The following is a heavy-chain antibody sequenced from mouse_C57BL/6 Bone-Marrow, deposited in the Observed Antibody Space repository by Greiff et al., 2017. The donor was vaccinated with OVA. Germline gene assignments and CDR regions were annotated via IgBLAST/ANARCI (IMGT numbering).Heavy chain of an antibody. J-gene: IGHJ2*01. D-gene: IGHD1-1*01. CDR2: IYPRDGST. CDR3: ARRIFYYGSSPYYFDY. CDR1: GYTFTDHT. V-gene: IGHV1-78*01. Sequence: QVQLKESAAELVKPGASVKISCKVSGYTFTDHTIHWMKQRPEQGLEWIGYIYPRDGSTKYNEKFKGKATLTADKSSSTAYMQLNSLTSEDSAVYFCARRIFYYGSSPYYFDYWGQGTTLTVSS.